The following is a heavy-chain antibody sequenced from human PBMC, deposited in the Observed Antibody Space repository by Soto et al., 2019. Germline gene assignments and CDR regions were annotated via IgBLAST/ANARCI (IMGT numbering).Heavy chain of an antibody. Sequence: GASVKVCCEDSGYGFTSYGSRWVRQANGQGLEWMGWISAYNGNTNYAQKLQGRVTMTTDTSTSTAYMELRSLRSDDTAVYYCARGRNYDEVIDYWGQGTLVTVSS. CDR2: ISAYNGNT. J-gene: IGHJ4*02. D-gene: IGHD3-3*01. V-gene: IGHV1-18*01. CDR3: ARGRNYDEVIDY. CDR1: GYGFTSYG.